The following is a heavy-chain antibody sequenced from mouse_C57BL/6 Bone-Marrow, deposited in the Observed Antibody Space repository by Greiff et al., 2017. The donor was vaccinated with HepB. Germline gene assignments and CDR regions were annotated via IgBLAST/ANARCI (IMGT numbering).Heavy chain of an antibody. CDR3: ARRTGCYWYFDV. D-gene: IGHD4-1*01. Sequence: EVQLQESGPGMVKPSQSLSLTCTVTGYSITSGYDWHWIRHFPGNKLEWMGYISYSGSTNYNPSLKSRISITHDTSKNHFFLKLNSVTTEDTATYYCARRTGCYWYFDVWGTGTTVTVSS. CDR1: GYSITSGYD. CDR2: ISYSGST. J-gene: IGHJ1*03. V-gene: IGHV3-1*01.